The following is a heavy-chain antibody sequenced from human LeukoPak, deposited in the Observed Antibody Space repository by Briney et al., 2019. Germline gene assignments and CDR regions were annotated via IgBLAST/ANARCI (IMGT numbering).Heavy chain of an antibody. J-gene: IGHJ6*02. CDR2: ISAYNGNT. D-gene: IGHD3-9*01. V-gene: IGHV1-18*01. CDR3: ARVHQTRGYDILTGYYYYYYGMDV. CDR1: GYTFTSYG. Sequence: ASVKVSCKASGYTFTSYGISWVRQAPGQGLEWMEWISAYNGNTNYAQKLQGRVTMTTDTSTSTAYMELRSLRSDDTAVYYCARVHQTRGYDILTGYYYYYYGMDVWGQGTTVTVSS.